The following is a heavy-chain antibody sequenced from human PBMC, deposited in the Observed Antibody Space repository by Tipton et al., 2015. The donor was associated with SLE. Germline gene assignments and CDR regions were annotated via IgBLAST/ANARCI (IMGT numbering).Heavy chain of an antibody. Sequence: TLSLTCAVYGGSFSGYYWNWVRQPPGKGLEWIGEINHSGDTKHNPSLKNRVTISVETSKNQFSLKLTSVTAADMATYYCARTNYPYYWSGMDVWGQGTTVTVSS. CDR2: INHSGDT. D-gene: IGHD3-10*01. J-gene: IGHJ6*02. CDR3: ARTNYPYYWSGMDV. V-gene: IGHV4-34*01. CDR1: GGSFSGYY.